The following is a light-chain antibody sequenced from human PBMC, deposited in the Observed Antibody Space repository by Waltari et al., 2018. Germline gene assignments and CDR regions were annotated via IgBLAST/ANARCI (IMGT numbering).Light chain of an antibody. Sequence: EIVMTQSPATLSVSPGERATLSCRASQSVNSNLAWYQQKPGQAPRLLLYRAATRATGIPARFSGSGSGTEFTLTISSLQSEDFAVYYCQQYNNWPLTFGGGTKVEIK. CDR3: QQYNNWPLT. V-gene: IGKV3-15*01. J-gene: IGKJ4*01. CDR1: QSVNSN. CDR2: RAA.